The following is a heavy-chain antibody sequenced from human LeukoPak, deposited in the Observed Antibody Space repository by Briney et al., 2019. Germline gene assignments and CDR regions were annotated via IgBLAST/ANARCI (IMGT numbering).Heavy chain of an antibody. CDR2: IWYDGKKE. J-gene: IGHJ4*02. CDR3: ARALGSTDDC. D-gene: IGHD2-2*01. V-gene: IGHV3-33*01. CDR1: GFTFRNYG. Sequence: GGSLRLSCAASGFTFRNYGMHWVRQAPGKGLEWVAVIWYDGKKEHYADSVKGRFTISRDNSKNTLDLLMNSLRAEDTAVYYCARALGSTDDCWGQGTLVTVSS.